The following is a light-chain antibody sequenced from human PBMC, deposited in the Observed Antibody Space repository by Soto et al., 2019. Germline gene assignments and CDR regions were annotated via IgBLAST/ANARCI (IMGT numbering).Light chain of an antibody. CDR3: QQSYSTPWT. J-gene: IGKJ1*01. CDR1: QSISSY. Sequence: DIQMTQSPSSLSASVGDRVTITCRASQSISSYLNWYQQKPGKAPKLLIYAASSLQSGVPSMFSGSGSGTDFTLTICSLQPEDFATYYCQQSYSTPWTFGQGTKVEIK. CDR2: AAS. V-gene: IGKV1-39*01.